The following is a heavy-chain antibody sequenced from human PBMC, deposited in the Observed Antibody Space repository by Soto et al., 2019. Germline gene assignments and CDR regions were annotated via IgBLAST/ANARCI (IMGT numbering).Heavy chain of an antibody. CDR3: AREPLRMLYCFYYYYGMDV. CDR1: GGTFNSYA. J-gene: IGHJ6*02. Sequence: GASVKVSCKASGGTFNSYAIDWVRQAPGQGLEWMGWINPNSGGTNYAQKFQGWVTMTRDTSISTAYMELSRLRSDDTAVYYCAREPLRMLYCFYYYYGMDVWGQGTTVTVSS. CDR2: INPNSGGT. V-gene: IGHV1-2*04. D-gene: IGHD2-8*01.